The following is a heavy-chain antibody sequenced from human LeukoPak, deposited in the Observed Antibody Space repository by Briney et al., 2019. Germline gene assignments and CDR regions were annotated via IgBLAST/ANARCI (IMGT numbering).Heavy chain of an antibody. Sequence: GGSLRLSCVASGFSFNNYRMTWVRQAPGKGLEWMANIKQDGSEKQYVDSVKGRFAISRDNAKKSLYLQINTLRAEDTAVYYCVRGPHIAATSYWGQGTLVTVSS. J-gene: IGHJ4*02. V-gene: IGHV3-7*03. CDR3: VRGPHIAATSY. D-gene: IGHD6-25*01. CDR1: GFSFNNYR. CDR2: IKQDGSEK.